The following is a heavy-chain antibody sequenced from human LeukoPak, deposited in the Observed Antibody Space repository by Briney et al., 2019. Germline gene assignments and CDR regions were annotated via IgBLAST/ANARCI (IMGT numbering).Heavy chain of an antibody. Sequence: GASVKVSCKASGYTFTSYGISWVRQAPGQGLEWMGWISGYNGHTDYPQQFQGRVTMTTDTSTITAYMELRTLRSDDTAMYYCVRDRKGEWLDQHDRFDIWGKGQWSSSLQ. CDR3: VRDRKGEWLDQHDRFDI. J-gene: IGHJ3*02. V-gene: IGHV1-18*01. CDR1: GYTFTSYG. D-gene: IGHD6-19*01. CDR2: ISGYNGHT.